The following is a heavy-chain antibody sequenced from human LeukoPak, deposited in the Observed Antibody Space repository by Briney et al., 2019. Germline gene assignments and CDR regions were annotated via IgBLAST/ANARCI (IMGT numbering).Heavy chain of an antibody. V-gene: IGHV3-74*01. Sequence: GGSLRLSCAASGFTFSSYWMHWVRQAPGKGLVWVSHINSDGSSTNYADSVKGRFTFSRDNAKNTLYLQMNSLRAEDMAVYYCARVRGYSVDYWGQGTLVTVSS. J-gene: IGHJ4*02. CDR3: ARVRGYSVDY. CDR2: INSDGSST. D-gene: IGHD2-15*01. CDR1: GFTFSSYW.